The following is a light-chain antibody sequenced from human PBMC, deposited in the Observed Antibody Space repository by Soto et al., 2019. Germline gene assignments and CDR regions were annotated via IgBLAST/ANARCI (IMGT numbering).Light chain of an antibody. CDR1: SIDVGSYNL. CDR3: CSYAGSSYV. Sequence: QSVLTQPASVSGSPGQSITISCTGTSIDVGSYNLVSWYQQHPGKAPKLMIYEVSKRPSGFSNRFSGSKSGNTASLTISGLQAEDEADYYCCSYAGSSYVFGTGTKVTVL. V-gene: IGLV2-23*02. CDR2: EVS. J-gene: IGLJ1*01.